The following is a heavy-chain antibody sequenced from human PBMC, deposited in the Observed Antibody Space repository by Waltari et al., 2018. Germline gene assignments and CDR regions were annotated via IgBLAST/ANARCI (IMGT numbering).Heavy chain of an antibody. J-gene: IGHJ6*02. CDR3: ARDQKDIVLMVYASPYYGMDV. Sequence: QVQLQQWGAGLLKPSETLSLTCAVYGGSFRGYYWSWIRQPPGKGLGWIGEINHSGSTNYNPSLKSRVTISVDTSKNQFSLKLSSVTAADTAVYYCARDQKDIVLMVYASPYYGMDVWGQGTTVTVSS. D-gene: IGHD2-8*01. V-gene: IGHV4-34*01. CDR2: INHSGST. CDR1: GGSFRGYY.